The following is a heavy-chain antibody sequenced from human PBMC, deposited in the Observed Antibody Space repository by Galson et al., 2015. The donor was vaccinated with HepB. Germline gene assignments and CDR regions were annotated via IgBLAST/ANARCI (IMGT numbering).Heavy chain of an antibody. D-gene: IGHD5-18*01. CDR3: ARLPTY. V-gene: IGHV3-23*01. Sequence: SLRLSCAASGFTFTNYAMSWVRQAPGKGLEWVSATSTSGAGTFYSDSVQGRFTISRDNSKNAVYLEMNSLRAEDTALYYCARLPTYWGQGTLVTVSS. J-gene: IGHJ4*02. CDR1: GFTFTNYA. CDR2: TSTSGAGT.